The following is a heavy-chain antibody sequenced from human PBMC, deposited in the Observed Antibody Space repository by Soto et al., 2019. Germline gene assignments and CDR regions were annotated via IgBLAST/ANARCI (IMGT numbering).Heavy chain of an antibody. J-gene: IGHJ4*02. D-gene: IGHD3-16*02. CDR1: GGTFSSYT. CDR2: IIPILGIA. CDR3: ATGTLSFKAGYFDY. Sequence: SVKVSCKASGGTFSSYTISWVRQAPGQGLGWMGRIIPILGIANYAQKFQGRVTITADKSTSTAYMELSSLRSEDTAVYYCATGTLSFKAGYFDYWGQGTLVTVSS. V-gene: IGHV1-69*02.